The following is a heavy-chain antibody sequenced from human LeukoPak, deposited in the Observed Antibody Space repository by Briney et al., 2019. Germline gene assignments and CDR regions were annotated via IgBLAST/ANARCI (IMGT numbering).Heavy chain of an antibody. CDR1: GGSISSYY. Sequence: PSETLSLTCTVSGGSISSYYWSWIRQPPGKGLEWIGYIYYSGSTNYNPSLKSRVTISVDTSKNQFSLKLSSVTAADTAVYYCARDGGIIRFGGQDVWGQGTTVIVS. CDR3: ARDGGIIRFGGQDV. V-gene: IGHV4-59*01. D-gene: IGHD3-16*01. CDR2: IYYSGST. J-gene: IGHJ6*02.